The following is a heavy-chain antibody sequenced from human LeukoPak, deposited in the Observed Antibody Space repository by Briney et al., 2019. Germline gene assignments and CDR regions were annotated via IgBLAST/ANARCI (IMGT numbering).Heavy chain of an antibody. J-gene: IGHJ4*02. CDR2: IKEDGSKK. D-gene: IGHD3-22*01. Sequence: GGSLRLSCAASGFTFGSCWMTWVRQAPGKGLEWVANIKEDGSKKNYVDSVKGRFTIFRDNAKNSLYLQMNSLRAEDTAVYYCATPLDYYDSSGYHQGGDWGQGTLVTVSS. CDR1: GFTFGSCW. V-gene: IGHV3-7*03. CDR3: ATPLDYYDSSGYHQGGD.